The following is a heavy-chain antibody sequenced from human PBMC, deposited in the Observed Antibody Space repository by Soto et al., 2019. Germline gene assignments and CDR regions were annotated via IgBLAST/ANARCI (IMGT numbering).Heavy chain of an antibody. CDR2: ISGKGDNT. V-gene: IGHV3-23*01. Sequence: EVKLLESGGGLVRPGGSLRVSWAASGFSFRDYAMTWVRQAPGRGLEWVSGISGKGDNTYYADSVKGRFSISRDNSNNTVYLHMQRLRGEDTAVYYCSKVRLYDSGEYHRDGLDIWGQGTRVTVSS. J-gene: IGHJ3*02. CDR1: GFSFRDYA. D-gene: IGHD3-22*01. CDR3: SKVRLYDSGEYHRDGLDI.